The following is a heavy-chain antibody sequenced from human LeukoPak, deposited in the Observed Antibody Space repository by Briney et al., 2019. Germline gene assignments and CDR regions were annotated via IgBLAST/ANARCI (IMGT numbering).Heavy chain of an antibody. CDR2: IYYSGNT. D-gene: IGHD3-22*01. CDR1: GGSISSSRYY. Sequence: PSETLSLTCTVSGGSISSSRYYWGWIRQPPGKGLEWIGSIYYSGNTYSNPSLKSRVTISVDTSKNQFSLKLSSVTAADTAVYYCARHSFYYDSSGSYYYFGYWGQGTLVTVSS. CDR3: ARHSFYYDSSGSYYYFGY. V-gene: IGHV4-39*01. J-gene: IGHJ4*02.